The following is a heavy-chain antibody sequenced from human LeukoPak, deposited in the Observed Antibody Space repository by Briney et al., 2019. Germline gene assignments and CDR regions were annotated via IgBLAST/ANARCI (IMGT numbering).Heavy chain of an antibody. J-gene: IGHJ4*02. V-gene: IGHV3-30*04. CDR3: AKDPRPYYDVPVGY. CDR2: ISYDGSSK. Sequence: TGGSLRLSCAASGFTFSSYAMHWVRQAPGKGLEWVAVISYDGSSKYYADSVKGRFTISRDNSKNTLYLQMNSLRAEDTAVYYCAKDPRPYYDVPVGYWGQGTLVTVSP. D-gene: IGHD3-3*01. CDR1: GFTFSSYA.